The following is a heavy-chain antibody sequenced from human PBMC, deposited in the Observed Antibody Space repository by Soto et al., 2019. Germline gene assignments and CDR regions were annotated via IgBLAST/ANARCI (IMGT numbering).Heavy chain of an antibody. CDR3: ARDGSYYDVLTEHYFDF. D-gene: IGHD3-9*01. CDR2: ISDDGTNK. V-gene: IGHV3-30*04. Sequence: QVQLVESGGGVVQPGRSLRLSCAASGFTFSSYAMHWVRQAPGKGLEWVAVISDDGTNKDYADSVKGRFTISRDKSKSTLELQMDSRRPEETAVYYCARDGSYYDVLTEHYFDFWGQGTMVSVSA. J-gene: IGHJ4*02. CDR1: GFTFSSYA.